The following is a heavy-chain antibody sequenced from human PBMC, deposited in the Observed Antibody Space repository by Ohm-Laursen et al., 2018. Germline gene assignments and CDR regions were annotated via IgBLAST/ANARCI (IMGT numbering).Heavy chain of an antibody. Sequence: TLSLTCTLYSGSFGPYYWSWIRQPPGKGLEWIGEINHRGNTNYSPSLKSRVTMSVDTSRNHFSLELTSVTAADTAVYYCAGRGYWGQGTLVTVSS. J-gene: IGHJ4*02. CDR1: SGSFGPYY. V-gene: IGHV4-34*01. CDR2: INHRGNT. CDR3: AGRGY.